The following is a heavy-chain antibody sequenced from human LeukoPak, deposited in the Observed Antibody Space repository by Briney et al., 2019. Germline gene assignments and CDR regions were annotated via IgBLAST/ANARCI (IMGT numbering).Heavy chain of an antibody. CDR3: ARDRGIAVRDGYNYYFDY. D-gene: IGHD5-24*01. CDR1: GGSISXSSYY. J-gene: IGHJ4*02. Sequence: EXXSLTCTVSGGSISXSSYYWGXXRQPXGKGLXWXXSIYYSGSTYYNPSLKSRVTISVDTSKNQFSLKLSSVTAADTAVYYCARDRGIAVRDGYNYYFDYWGQGTLVTVSS. CDR2: IYYSGST. V-gene: IGHV4-39*07.